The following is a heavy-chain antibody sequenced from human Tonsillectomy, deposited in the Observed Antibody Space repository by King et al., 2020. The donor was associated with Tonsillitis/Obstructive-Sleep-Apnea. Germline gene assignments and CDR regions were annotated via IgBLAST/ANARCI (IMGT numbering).Heavy chain of an antibody. V-gene: IGHV1-46*02. Sequence: QLVQSGAEVKKPGASVKVSCKASGYRFNSYYMHWVRQAPGQGLEWLGIINPSGGTVYAQRFLGRVTMTRDTSTSTVYMELSSLRSEDTAMYYCARESMAVAVPGSPRPDDAFDIWGQGTVVTVSS. D-gene: IGHD6-19*01. CDR1: GYRFNSYY. CDR2: INPSGGT. CDR3: ARESMAVAVPGSPRPDDAFDI. J-gene: IGHJ3*02.